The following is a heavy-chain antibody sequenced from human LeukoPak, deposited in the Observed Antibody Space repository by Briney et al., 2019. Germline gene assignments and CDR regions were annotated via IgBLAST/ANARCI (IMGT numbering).Heavy chain of an antibody. J-gene: IGHJ4*02. Sequence: ASVKVSCTVSGYTLTELSMHWVRQAPGEGLEWMGGFDPEDGETIYAQKFQGRVTMTEDTSTDTAYMELSSLRSEDTAVYYCATDPIYDYVWGSYRPPTGFDYWGQGTLVTVS. CDR2: FDPEDGET. V-gene: IGHV1-24*01. CDR3: ATDPIYDYVWGSYRPPTGFDY. D-gene: IGHD3-16*02. CDR1: GYTLTELS.